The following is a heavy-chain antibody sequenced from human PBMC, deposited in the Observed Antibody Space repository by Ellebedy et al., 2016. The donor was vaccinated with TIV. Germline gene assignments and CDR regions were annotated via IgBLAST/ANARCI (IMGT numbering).Heavy chain of an antibody. CDR1: GFNFRSYW. CDR2: VNGDESTT. V-gene: IGHV3-74*01. Sequence: PGGSLRLSCATSGFNFRSYWMHWVRQAPGKGLAWVSYVNGDESTTVYADSVKGRFTISKDIAKSTLFLQMNSLRAEDTAIYYIARDPVGVGPAFDVWGQGTMVTVSS. CDR3: ARDPVGVGPAFDV. D-gene: IGHD4-23*01. J-gene: IGHJ3*01.